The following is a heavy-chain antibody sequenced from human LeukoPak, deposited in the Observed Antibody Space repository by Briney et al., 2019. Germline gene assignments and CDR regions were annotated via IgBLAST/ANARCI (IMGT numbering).Heavy chain of an antibody. CDR2: IIPILGIA. CDR1: GYTFTGYY. J-gene: IGHJ4*02. D-gene: IGHD3-10*01. CDR3: ARDRVDINYYGSGSHFNY. Sequence: ASVKVSCKASGYTFTGYYMHWVRQAPGQGLEWMGRIIPILGIANYAQKFQGRVTITADKSTSTAYMELSSLRSEDTAVYYCARDRVDINYYGSGSHFNYWGQGTLVTVSS. V-gene: IGHV1-69*04.